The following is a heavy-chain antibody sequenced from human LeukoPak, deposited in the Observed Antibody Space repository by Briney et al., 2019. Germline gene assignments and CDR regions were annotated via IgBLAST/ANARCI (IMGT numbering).Heavy chain of an antibody. CDR3: AVQVLGWSNTRCKFDY. CDR2: IYPGDSDT. Sequence: PGESLKISCKGSGDSFSNYWIAWVRQMPGKGLEWMGIIYPGDSDTRYNPSFQGQVTISADKSISTAYLQWSSLKASDTAMYYSAVQVLGWSNTRCKFDYWGQGALVTVSS. J-gene: IGHJ4*02. D-gene: IGHD2-2*01. CDR1: GDSFSNYW. V-gene: IGHV5-51*01.